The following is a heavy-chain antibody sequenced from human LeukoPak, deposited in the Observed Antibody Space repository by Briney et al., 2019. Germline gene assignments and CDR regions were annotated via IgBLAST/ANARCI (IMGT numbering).Heavy chain of an antibody. CDR3: ARVVPAAMSRELDY. CDR1: GGIFSSYA. D-gene: IGHD2-2*01. CDR2: IIPIFGTA. J-gene: IGHJ4*02. Sequence: GASVKVSCKASGGIFSSYAISWVRQAPGQGLEWMGGIIPIFGTANYAQKFQGRVTITADESTSTAYMELSSLRSEDTAVYYCARVVPAAMSRELDYWGQGTLVTVSS. V-gene: IGHV1-69*13.